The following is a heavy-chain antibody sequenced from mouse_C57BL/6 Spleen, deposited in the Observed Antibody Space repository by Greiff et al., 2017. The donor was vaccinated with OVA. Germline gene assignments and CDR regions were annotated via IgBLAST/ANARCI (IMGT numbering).Heavy chain of an antibody. CDR2: IDPSDSYT. CDR3: ASYTRYDYDEGIYAMDY. V-gene: IGHV1-50*01. D-gene: IGHD2-4*01. Sequence: QVQLQQPGAELVKPGASVKLSCKASGYTFTSYWMQWVKQRPGQGLEWIGEIDPSDSYTNYNQKFKGKATLTVDTSSSTAYMQLSSLTSEDSAVYYCASYTRYDYDEGIYAMDYWGQGTSVTVSA. CDR1: GYTFTSYW. J-gene: IGHJ4*01.